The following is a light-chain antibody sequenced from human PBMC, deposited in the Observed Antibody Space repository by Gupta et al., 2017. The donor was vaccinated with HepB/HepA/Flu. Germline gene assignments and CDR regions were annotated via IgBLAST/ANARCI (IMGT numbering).Light chain of an antibody. CDR3: RLCDPKSCV. V-gene: IGLV7-43*01. Sequence: QTVVPQEPSLTVSPGGTITLTCAFSTGAVTSGYHLHWFQQKRGQPPRTLIYSTNNRHSWTPARFSGSLIGGNAALTLSGVQPEDEAEYYCRLCDPKSCVFGGGTKLTVL. CDR2: STN. CDR1: TGAVTSGYH. J-gene: IGLJ3*02.